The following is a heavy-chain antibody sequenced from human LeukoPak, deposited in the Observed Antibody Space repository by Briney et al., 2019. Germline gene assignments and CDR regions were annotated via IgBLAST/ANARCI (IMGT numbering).Heavy chain of an antibody. CDR1: SGSFTSGGYY. CDR2: TYYSGST. Sequence: PSETLSLTCTVSSGSFTSGGYYWSWIRQHPGKGLEWIGYTYYSGSTYYNPSLKSRVTISVDTSKNQFSLKLSSVTAADTAVYYCARGRDSSSWYVHYFDYWGQGTLVTVSS. J-gene: IGHJ4*02. D-gene: IGHD6-13*01. CDR3: ARGRDSSSWYVHYFDY. V-gene: IGHV4-31*03.